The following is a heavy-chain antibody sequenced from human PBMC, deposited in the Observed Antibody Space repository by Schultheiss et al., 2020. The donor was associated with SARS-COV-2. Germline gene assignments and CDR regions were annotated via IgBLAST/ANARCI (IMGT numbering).Heavy chain of an antibody. J-gene: IGHJ1*01. V-gene: IGHV3-9*01. CDR3: AKSWSLGQQLVTATYFQH. CDR1: GFTFSSYS. D-gene: IGHD6-13*01. Sequence: GGSLRLSCAASGFTFSSYSMNWVRQAPGKGLEWVSGIVWNSGRIVYADSVKGRFTISRDNAKNSLYLQMNSLRAEDTALYYCAKSWSLGQQLVTATYFQHWGRGTLVTVSS. CDR2: IVWNSGRI.